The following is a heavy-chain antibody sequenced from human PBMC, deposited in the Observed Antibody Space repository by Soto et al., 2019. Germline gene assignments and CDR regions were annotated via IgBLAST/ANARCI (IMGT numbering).Heavy chain of an antibody. D-gene: IGHD2-2*01. V-gene: IGHV3-23*01. CDR1: GFTFSNYA. Sequence: HPGGSLRLSCAAPGFTFSNYAMSWVRQAPGKGPEWVSGISGSGGSTYYADSVKGRFTISRDNSKNTLYVQMNSLRAEDTAVYYCAKDRGYTSVVPAANHYWGQAMLVTVSS. J-gene: IGHJ4*02. CDR3: AKDRGYTSVVPAANHY. CDR2: ISGSGGST.